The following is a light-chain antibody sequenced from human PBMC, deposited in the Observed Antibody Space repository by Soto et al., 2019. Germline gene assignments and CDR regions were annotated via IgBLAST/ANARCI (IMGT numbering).Light chain of an antibody. CDR2: DAF. CDR3: QQRTDRPPWT. CDR1: QSVNSD. V-gene: IGKV3-11*01. Sequence: EIVMTQSPATLSVSPGERATLSCRASQSVNSDLAWYQQKPGQSPRLLIYDAFTRATGIPARFNASASGTEFTLSISSLEPEDFAVYYCQQRTDRPPWTFGQGTKVDIK. J-gene: IGKJ1*01.